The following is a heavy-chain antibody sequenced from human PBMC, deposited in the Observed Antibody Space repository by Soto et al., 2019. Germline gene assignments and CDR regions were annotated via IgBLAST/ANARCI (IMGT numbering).Heavy chain of an antibody. CDR2: INPNSGGT. J-gene: IGHJ3*02. CDR3: ARDLGNYGDKRIAFDI. Sequence: QVQLVQSGAEVKKPGASVKVSCKASGYTFTAYYMHWVRQAPGQGLEWMGWINPNSGGTNYAQKFQGWVTMTRDTCISTAYVGLSRRTSDDTAVYYCARDLGNYGDKRIAFDIWGQGTMVTVSS. D-gene: IGHD4-17*01. V-gene: IGHV1-2*04. CDR1: GYTFTAYY.